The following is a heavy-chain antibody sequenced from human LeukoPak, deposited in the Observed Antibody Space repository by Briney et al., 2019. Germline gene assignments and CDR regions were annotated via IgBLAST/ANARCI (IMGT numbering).Heavy chain of an antibody. CDR1: GGTFSSYA. J-gene: IGHJ4*02. CDR2: IIPIFGTA. D-gene: IGHD1-26*01. V-gene: IGHV1-69*13. CDR3: ARDSGSYSARSFDY. Sequence: GASVKVSCKASGGTFSSYAISWVRQAPGQGLERMGGIIPIFGTANYAQKFQGRVTITADESPSTAYMELSSLRSEDTAVYYCARDSGSYSARSFDYWGQGTLVTVSS.